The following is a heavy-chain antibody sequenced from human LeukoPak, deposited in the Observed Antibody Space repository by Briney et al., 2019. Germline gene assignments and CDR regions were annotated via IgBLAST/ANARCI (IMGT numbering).Heavy chain of an antibody. Sequence: ASVKVSCKAPGYTFTGYYMHWVRQAPGQGLEWMGWINPNRGGTNYAQKFQGRVTMTRDTSISTAYMELSRLRSDDTAVYYCARSGSGYSGYGFYYYYMDVWGKGTTVTVSS. V-gene: IGHV1-2*02. CDR3: ARSGSGYSGYGFYYYYMDV. CDR1: GYTFTGYY. CDR2: INPNRGGT. D-gene: IGHD5-12*01. J-gene: IGHJ6*03.